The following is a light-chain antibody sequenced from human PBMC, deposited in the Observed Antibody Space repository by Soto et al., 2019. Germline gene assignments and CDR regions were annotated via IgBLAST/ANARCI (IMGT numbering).Light chain of an antibody. V-gene: IGLV2-11*01. CDR1: SSDVGGYNY. CDR2: DVD. J-gene: IGLJ1*01. Sequence: QSALTQPRSVSGSPGQSVTISCTGTSSDVGGYNYVSWYQHHTGKAPKLMIYDVDKRPSGVPGRFSGSKSGNTASLTISGLQAEDEAHYFCTSYRRGPLYVFGNGTKVTVL. CDR3: TSYRRGPLYV.